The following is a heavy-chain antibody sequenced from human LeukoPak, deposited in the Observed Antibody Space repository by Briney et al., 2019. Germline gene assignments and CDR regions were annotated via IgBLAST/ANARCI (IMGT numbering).Heavy chain of an antibody. CDR2: IWYDGSNK. D-gene: IGHD3-22*01. J-gene: IGHJ3*02. CDR3: AREEGYDQAFDI. CDR1: GFTFSSYG. Sequence: PGGSLRLSCAASGFTFSSYGMRWVRQAPGKGLEWVAVIWYDGSNKYYADSVKGRFTISRDNSKNTLYLQMNSLRAEDTAVYYCAREEGYDQAFDIWGQGTMVTVSS. V-gene: IGHV3-33*01.